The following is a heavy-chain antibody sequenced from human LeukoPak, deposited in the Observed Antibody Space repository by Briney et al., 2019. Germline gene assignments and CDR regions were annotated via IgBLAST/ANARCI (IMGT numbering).Heavy chain of an antibody. V-gene: IGHV5-51*01. J-gene: IGHJ4*02. CDR2: IYPDDSDI. Sequence: GESLKISCKGSGYTFTTYWIGWVRQMPGKGLEWMELIYPDDSDIRYSPSFQAQVTISADKSISTTYLQLNSLKASDTAMYYCARQDSWGFDYWGQGTLVTVSS. CDR1: GYTFTTYW. D-gene: IGHD7-27*01. CDR3: ARQDSWGFDY.